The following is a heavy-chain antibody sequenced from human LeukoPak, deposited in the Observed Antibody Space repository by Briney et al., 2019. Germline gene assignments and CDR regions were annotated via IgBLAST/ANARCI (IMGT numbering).Heavy chain of an antibody. Sequence: PGGSLRLSCAASGFTVSSNYMTWVRQAPGKGLEWVSIIYSGGSTSYADSVKGRFTISRDNSKNTLYLQMNSLRAEDTAVYYCARDPGIAVAGIYYYYGMDVWGQGTTVTVSS. D-gene: IGHD6-19*01. CDR3: ARDPGIAVAGIYYYYGMDV. J-gene: IGHJ6*02. CDR1: GFTVSSNY. CDR2: IYSGGST. V-gene: IGHV3-53*01.